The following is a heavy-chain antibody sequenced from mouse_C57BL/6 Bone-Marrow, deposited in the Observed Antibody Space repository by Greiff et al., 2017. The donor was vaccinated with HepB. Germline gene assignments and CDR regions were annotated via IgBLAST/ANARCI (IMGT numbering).Heavy chain of an antibody. CDR2: INPNNGGT. D-gene: IGHD1-1*01. CDR1: GYTFTDYY. Sequence: VQLQQSGPELVKPGASVKISCKASGYTFTDYYMNWVKQSHGKSLEWIGDINPNNGGTSYNQKFKGKATLTVDKSSSTAYMELRSLTSEDSAVYYCASDYGSPSMDYGGQGTSVTVCS. V-gene: IGHV1-26*01. J-gene: IGHJ4*01. CDR3: ASDYGSPSMDY.